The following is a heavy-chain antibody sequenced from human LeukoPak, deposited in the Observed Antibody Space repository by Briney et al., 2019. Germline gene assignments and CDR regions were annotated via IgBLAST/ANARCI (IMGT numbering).Heavy chain of an antibody. D-gene: IGHD2-2*01. CDR1: GFSISTYD. Sequence: RGSLRLSCVASGFSISTYDMFWVRQPTGKGLEWVSVIGTAGDTYYPDSVKDRFTISRDNVRNSLYLQMINLRAGDTAIYYCARAGKEYQFHGMDVWGQGSTVTVSS. V-gene: IGHV3-13*01. CDR2: IGTAGDT. CDR3: ARAGKEYQFHGMDV. J-gene: IGHJ6*02.